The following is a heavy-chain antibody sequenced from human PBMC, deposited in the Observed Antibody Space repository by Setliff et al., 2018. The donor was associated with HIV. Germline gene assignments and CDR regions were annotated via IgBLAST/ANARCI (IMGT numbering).Heavy chain of an antibody. CDR2: IGGSGT. V-gene: IGHV3-23*01. CDR1: GFILSEYT. Sequence: GGSLRLSCAGSGFILSEYTISWVRQTPGKGLEWVSAIGGSGTYYADSVKGRFTISRDKSKNTVFLQMNSLRVEDTAVYYCAKGSGFHDYWGQGTRVTVS. D-gene: IGHD6-19*01. CDR3: AKGSGFHDY. J-gene: IGHJ4*02.